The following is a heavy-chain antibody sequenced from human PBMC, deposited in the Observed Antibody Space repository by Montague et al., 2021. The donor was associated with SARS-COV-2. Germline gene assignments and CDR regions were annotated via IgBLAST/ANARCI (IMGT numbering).Heavy chain of an antibody. CDR2: INHSGST. V-gene: IGHV4-34*01. J-gene: IGHJ6*02. CDR1: GGSFSGYY. CDR3: ARIVRVHYYYYDGMDV. Sequence: SETLSLTCAVYGGSFSGYYWSWIRQPPGKGLEWIGEINHSGSTNYNPSLKSRVTISVDTSKNQFSLKLSSVTAADTAVYYCARIVRVHYYYYDGMDVWGRGTTVTVSS. D-gene: IGHD2-8*02.